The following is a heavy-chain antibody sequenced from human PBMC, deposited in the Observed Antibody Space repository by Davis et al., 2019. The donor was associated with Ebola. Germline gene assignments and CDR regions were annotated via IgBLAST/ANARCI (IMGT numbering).Heavy chain of an antibody. V-gene: IGHV3-21*01. CDR1: GFTFSSYS. J-gene: IGHJ6*02. Sequence: GESLKISCAASGFTFSSYSMNWVRQAPGKGLEWVSSISSSSSYIYYADSVKGRFTISRDNAKNSLYLQMNSLRAEDTAVYYCARDGRFLEWLLRENYYYGMDVWGQGTTVTVSS. CDR3: ARDGRFLEWLLRENYYYGMDV. D-gene: IGHD3-3*01. CDR2: ISSSSSYI.